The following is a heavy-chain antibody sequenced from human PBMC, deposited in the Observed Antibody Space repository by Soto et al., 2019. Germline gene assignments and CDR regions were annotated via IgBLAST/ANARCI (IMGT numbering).Heavy chain of an antibody. V-gene: IGHV3-49*04. Sequence: GGSLRFSCAASGFTFSSYAMNWVRQAPGKGLEWVGFIRSKAYGGTTEYAASVKGRFTISRDDSKSIAYLQMNSLKTEDTAVYYYTTNYYGGYDNWFDPWGQGTLVTVSS. CDR3: TTNYYGGYDNWFDP. CDR1: GFTFSSYA. D-gene: IGHD3-10*01. J-gene: IGHJ5*02. CDR2: IRSKAYGGTT.